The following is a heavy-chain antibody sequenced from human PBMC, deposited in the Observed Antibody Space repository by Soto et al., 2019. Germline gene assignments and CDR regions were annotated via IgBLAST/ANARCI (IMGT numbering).Heavy chain of an antibody. Sequence: QVQLVQSGAEVRKPGASVKVSCKASGYTFTNYYIHWVRQAPGQGLEWMGMINPRGGGTTYTQRFQGRVTMTRDTSTSTVYMELSSLRPEDTDVYYCARDSGDYYDDSNRPYNAFDKLGQGTLVTVSS. CDR3: ARDSGDYYDDSNRPYNAFDK. CDR2: INPRGGGT. V-gene: IGHV1-46*03. D-gene: IGHD3-22*01. CDR1: GYTFTNYY. J-gene: IGHJ3*02.